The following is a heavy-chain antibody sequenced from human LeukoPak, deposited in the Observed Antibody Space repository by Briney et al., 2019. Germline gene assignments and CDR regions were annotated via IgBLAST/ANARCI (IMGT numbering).Heavy chain of an antibody. D-gene: IGHD2-2*01. CDR3: ARGICSSTSCHGWFDP. CDR1: GGTFSSYA. CDR2: IIPIFGTA. J-gene: IGHJ5*02. Sequence: SVKVSCKASGGTFSSYAISWVRQAPGQGLEWIGGIIPIFGTANYAQKFQGRVTITADESTSTAYMELSSLRSEDTAVYYCARGICSSTSCHGWFDPWGQGTLVTVSS. V-gene: IGHV1-69*13.